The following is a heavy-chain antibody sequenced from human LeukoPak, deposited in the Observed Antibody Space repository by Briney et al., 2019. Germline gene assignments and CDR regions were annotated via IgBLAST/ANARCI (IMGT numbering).Heavy chain of an antibody. Sequence: ASQTLSLTCTVSGGSISSGGYYWSWIRQHPGKGLEWIGCIYYSGSTYYNPSLKSRVTISVDTSKNQFSLKLSSVTAADTAVYYCARDGRLTIFGVVITYGMDVWGQGTTVTVSS. CDR1: GGSISSGGYY. J-gene: IGHJ6*02. CDR3: ARDGRLTIFGVVITYGMDV. D-gene: IGHD3-3*01. V-gene: IGHV4-31*03. CDR2: IYYSGST.